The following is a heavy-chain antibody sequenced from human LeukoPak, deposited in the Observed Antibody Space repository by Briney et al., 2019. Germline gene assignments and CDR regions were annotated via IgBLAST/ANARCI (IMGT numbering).Heavy chain of an antibody. J-gene: IGHJ4*02. CDR1: GGSISSYY. CDR3: AIHCSGDSCHQIDLEY. D-gene: IGHD2-15*01. Sequence: SETLSLTCTVSGGSISSYYWSWIRQPPGKGLEWIGYIYYSGSTNYNPSLKSRVTISIDTSKKHFSLKLTSVTAADTAVYYCAIHCSGDSCHQIDLEYWGQGTVVTVSS. CDR2: IYYSGST. V-gene: IGHV4-59*08.